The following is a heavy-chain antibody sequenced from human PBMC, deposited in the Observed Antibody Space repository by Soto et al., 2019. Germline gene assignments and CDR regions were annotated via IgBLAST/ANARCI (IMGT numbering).Heavy chain of an antibody. J-gene: IGHJ4*02. V-gene: IGHV4-4*02. CDR2: IYHSGST. Sequence: TSETLSLTCTVSGGSISSSNWWSWVRQPPGKGLEWIGEIYHSGSTNYNPSLKSRVTISVDRSKNQFSLKLSSVTAADTAVYYCARDGDTAMVSFDYWGQGTLVTVSS. CDR1: GGSISSSNW. D-gene: IGHD5-18*01. CDR3: ARDGDTAMVSFDY.